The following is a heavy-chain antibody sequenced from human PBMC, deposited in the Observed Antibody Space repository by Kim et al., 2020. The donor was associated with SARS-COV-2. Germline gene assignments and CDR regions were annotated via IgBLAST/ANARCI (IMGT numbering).Heavy chain of an antibody. CDR1: GFTFGDYA. CDR3: TRAYLLLWFGEPYDY. CDR2: IRSKAYGGTT. D-gene: IGHD3-10*01. J-gene: IGHJ4*02. Sequence: GGSLRLSCTASGFTFGDYAMSWFRQAPGKGLEWVGFIRSKAYGGTTEYAASVKGRFTISRDDSKSIAYLQMNSLKTEDTAVYYCTRAYLLLWFGEPYDYWGQGTLVTVSS. V-gene: IGHV3-49*03.